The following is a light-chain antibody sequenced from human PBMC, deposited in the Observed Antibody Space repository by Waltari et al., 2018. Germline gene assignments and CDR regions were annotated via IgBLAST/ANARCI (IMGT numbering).Light chain of an antibody. Sequence: TQSPSSLSASVGDRATLSCRASQSVSSSYLAWYQQKPGQAPRLLIYGASSRATGIPDRFSGSGSGTDFTLTISRLEPEDFAVYYCQQYGSSPLTLSMYTFGQGTKLEIK. CDR3: QQYGSSPLTLSMYT. V-gene: IGKV3-20*01. CDR1: QSVSSSY. J-gene: IGKJ2*01. CDR2: GAS.